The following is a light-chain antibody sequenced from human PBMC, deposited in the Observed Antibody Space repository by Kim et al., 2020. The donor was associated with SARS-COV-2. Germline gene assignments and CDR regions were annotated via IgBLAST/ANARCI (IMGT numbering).Light chain of an antibody. CDR3: NSYAGSNTYV. V-gene: IGLV2-8*01. CDR1: SSDVGGYNY. CDR2: EVY. Sequence: QSALTQPPYASGSPGQSVTISCTGTSSDVGGYNYVSWYQQHPGKAPKLMIYEVYKRPSGVPDRFSGSKSGNTASLTVSGLQAEDEADYYCNSYAGSNTYVFGIGTKVTVL. J-gene: IGLJ1*01.